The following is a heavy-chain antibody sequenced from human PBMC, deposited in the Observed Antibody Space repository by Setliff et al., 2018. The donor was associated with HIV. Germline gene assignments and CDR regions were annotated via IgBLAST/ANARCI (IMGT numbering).Heavy chain of an antibody. Sequence: ASVKVSCKASGYTFINFDITWVRQAPGQGLEWMGWISANYAKTDYSQKFLGRVTMTTDTSTSTAYMELRSLTSDDTAMYYCTRDRVAGPYYYGMDVWGQGTTVTVSS. CDR3: TRDRVAGPYYYGMDV. D-gene: IGHD2-15*01. V-gene: IGHV1-18*04. CDR2: ISANYAKT. J-gene: IGHJ6*02. CDR1: GYTFINFD.